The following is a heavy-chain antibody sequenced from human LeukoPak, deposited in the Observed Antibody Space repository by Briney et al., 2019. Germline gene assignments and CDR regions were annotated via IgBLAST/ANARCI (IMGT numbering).Heavy chain of an antibody. CDR3: PRALPAAFVERFDP. CDR2: INPSGGST. Sequence: ASVKVSCKASGYTFTSYYMHWVRQAPGQGLEWMGIINPSGGSTRYAQKFQGRVTMTRDMSTSTVYMELSSLRSEDTAVYYCPRALPAAFVERFDPWGQGTLVAVSS. D-gene: IGHD2-2*01. J-gene: IGHJ5*02. CDR1: GYTFTSYY. V-gene: IGHV1-46*01.